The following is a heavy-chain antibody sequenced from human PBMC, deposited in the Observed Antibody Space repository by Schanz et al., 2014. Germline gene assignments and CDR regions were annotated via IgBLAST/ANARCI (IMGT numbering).Heavy chain of an antibody. CDR2: IKQDGSEK. CDR3: AKHVRSLTGNDY. V-gene: IGHV3-7*05. D-gene: IGHD3-9*01. CDR1: GFSFSNYW. J-gene: IGHJ4*02. Sequence: EVQLVESGGGLVQPGESLRLSCAASGFSFSNYWMSWVRQAPGKGLEWVANIKQDGSEKYYVDSVKGRFTISRDNGKNSLYLQMNSLRAEDTAVYYCAKHVRSLTGNDYWGQGTLVTVSS.